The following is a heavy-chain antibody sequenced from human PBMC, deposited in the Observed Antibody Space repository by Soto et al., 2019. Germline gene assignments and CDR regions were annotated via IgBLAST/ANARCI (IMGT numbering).Heavy chain of an antibody. D-gene: IGHD2-8*01. CDR1: GYSFTDYH. CDR3: ARGDSTDCSNGVGSVFYNHDMDV. J-gene: IGHJ6*02. Sequence: GASVKVSCKASGYSFTDYHIHWVRQAPGQGLEWLGRINPKSGGTSTAQKFQGWVTMTTDTSISTASMELTRLTSDDTAIYYCARGDSTDCSNGVGSVFYNHDMDVWGQGTTVTVSS. V-gene: IGHV1-2*04. CDR2: INPKSGGT.